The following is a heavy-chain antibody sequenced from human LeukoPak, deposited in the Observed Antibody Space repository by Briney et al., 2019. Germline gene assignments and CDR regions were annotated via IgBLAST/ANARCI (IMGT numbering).Heavy chain of an antibody. CDR3: AKNFEESVFDY. CDR1: GFTVSSNY. D-gene: IGHD3-9*01. Sequence: GGSLRLSCAASGFTVSSNYMSWVRQAPGKGLEWVSVIYSGGSTYYADSVKGRFTISRDNSKNTLYLQMNSLRAEDTAVYYCAKNFEESVFDYWGQGTLVTVSS. J-gene: IGHJ4*02. CDR2: IYSGGST. V-gene: IGHV3-53*01.